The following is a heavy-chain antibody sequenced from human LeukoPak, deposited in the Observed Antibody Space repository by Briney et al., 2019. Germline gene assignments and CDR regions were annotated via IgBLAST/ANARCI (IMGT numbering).Heavy chain of an antibody. D-gene: IGHD5-24*01. CDR2: ISYSGST. CDR1: GGSISSRPYD. J-gene: IGHJ4*02. Sequence: SETLSLTCTVSGGSISSRPYDWGWIRQPPGQGLEYIGSISYSGSTYYNPSLRSRVTISVDTSSNQFSLKLSSVTAADTAVYYCARHLSQGDGTKRGFYYWGQRTLVTVSS. V-gene: IGHV4-39*01. CDR3: ARHLSQGDGTKRGFYY.